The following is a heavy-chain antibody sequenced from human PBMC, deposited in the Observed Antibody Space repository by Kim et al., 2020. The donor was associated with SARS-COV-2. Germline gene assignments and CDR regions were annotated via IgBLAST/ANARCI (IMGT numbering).Heavy chain of an antibody. CDR1: GFTFSDYY. Sequence: GGSLRLSCAASGFTFSDYYMSWIRQAPGKGLEWVSYISSSSSYTNYADSVKGRFTISRDNAKNSLYLQMNSLRAEDTAVYYCARFPGIAVAAPFDYWGQGTLVTVSS. J-gene: IGHJ4*02. CDR3: ARFPGIAVAAPFDY. V-gene: IGHV3-11*06. CDR2: ISSSSSYT. D-gene: IGHD6-19*01.